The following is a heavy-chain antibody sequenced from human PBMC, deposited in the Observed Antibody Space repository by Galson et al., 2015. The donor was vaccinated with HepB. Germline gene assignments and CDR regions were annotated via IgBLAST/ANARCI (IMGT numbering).Heavy chain of an antibody. D-gene: IGHD3-10*01. CDR1: GFTFSNHA. CDR2: ISGSGTGT. V-gene: IGHV3-23*01. J-gene: IGHJ4*02. Sequence: SLRLSCAASGFTFSNHAMSWVRQAPGKGLEWVSVISGSGTGTFYADSVKGRFTVSRDNSKNSLYLQMNSLRAEDSALYYCAKDDVLLKIGGYFDYWGQGTLVTVSS. CDR3: AKDDVLLKIGGYFDY.